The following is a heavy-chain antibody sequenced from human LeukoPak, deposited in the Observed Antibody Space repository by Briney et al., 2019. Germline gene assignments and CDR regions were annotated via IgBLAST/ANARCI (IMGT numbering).Heavy chain of an antibody. CDR1: GFSLSTSGMC. D-gene: IGHD6-13*01. Sequence: SGPTLVNPTQTLTLTCTFSGFSLSTSGMCVSWIRQPPGKALEWLARIDWDDDKYYSTSLKTRLTISKDTSKNQVVLTMTNMDPVDTATYYCARLIAAAGTAGYYYMDVWGKGTTVTISS. J-gene: IGHJ6*03. CDR3: ARLIAAAGTAGYYYMDV. V-gene: IGHV2-70*11. CDR2: IDWDDDK.